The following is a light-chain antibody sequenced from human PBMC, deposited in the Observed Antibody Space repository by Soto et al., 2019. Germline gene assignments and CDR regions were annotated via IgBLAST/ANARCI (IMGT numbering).Light chain of an antibody. Sequence: EIVLTQSPGTLSLSPGERANLSCRASQSVSNNYLAWYQQKPGQAPRLLIYGASNRATGIQDRFSGSGSGTEFTLTIRRLEPEDFAVYYCKQYGSSGTFGQGTKVDIK. CDR3: KQYGSSGT. CDR2: GAS. J-gene: IGKJ1*01. V-gene: IGKV3-20*01. CDR1: QSVSNNY.